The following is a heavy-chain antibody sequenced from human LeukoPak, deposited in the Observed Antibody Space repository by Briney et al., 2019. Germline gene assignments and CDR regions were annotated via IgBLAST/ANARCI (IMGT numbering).Heavy chain of an antibody. Sequence: GRSLRLSCAASGFTFSSYGMHWVRQAPGKGLEWVALISYDGGKKYYADSVKGRFTISRDNSKNTLYLQMNSLRAEDTAVYYCARDHGYSSGPINNWGQGTLVTVSS. J-gene: IGHJ4*02. D-gene: IGHD6-19*01. V-gene: IGHV3-30*03. CDR2: ISYDGGKK. CDR1: GFTFSSYG. CDR3: ARDHGYSSGPINN.